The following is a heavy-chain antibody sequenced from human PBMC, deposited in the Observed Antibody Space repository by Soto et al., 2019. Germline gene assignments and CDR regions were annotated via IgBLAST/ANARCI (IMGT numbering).Heavy chain of an antibody. CDR1: GFTFSSYA. D-gene: IGHD3-22*01. V-gene: IGHV3-30-3*01. J-gene: IGHJ4*02. CDR3: ARSLPLVRLVLPHLSGLWDY. Sequence: GGSLRLSCAASGFTFSSYAMHWVRQAPGKGLERAAVISYDGGNKYYADSVKGRFTISRDNSKNTLYLQMNSLRAEDTAVYYCARSLPLVRLVLPHLSGLWDYWGQGTLVTVSS. CDR2: ISYDGGNK.